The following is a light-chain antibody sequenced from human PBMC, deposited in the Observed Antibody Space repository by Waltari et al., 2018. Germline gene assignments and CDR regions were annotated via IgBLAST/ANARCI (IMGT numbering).Light chain of an antibody. J-gene: IGKJ5*01. Sequence: DIHPTQSPSSLSASVGDRVTITCRTTQTVIIYLNWYQQKPGKAPKLLIYAASSLQSGVPPRFSGSGSGTDFTLTISSLQPEDFATYYCQQSYSGPITFGQGTRLENK. CDR1: QTVIIY. CDR3: QQSYSGPIT. CDR2: AAS. V-gene: IGKV1-39*01.